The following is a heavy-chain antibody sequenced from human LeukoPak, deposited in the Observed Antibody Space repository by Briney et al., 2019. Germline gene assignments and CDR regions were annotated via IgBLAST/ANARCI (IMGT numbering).Heavy chain of an antibody. CDR2: INQGGSDE. D-gene: IGHD1-14*01. V-gene: IGHV3-7*01. CDR1: GFTFSNYW. Sequence: GGSLRLSSVVSGFTFSNYWMTWVRQAPGKGLEWVANINQGGSDEYYVDSVKGRFTISRDNANNLLYLQMNSLRGEDTAVYYCTRDRSRAEDDWGQGTLVTVSS. CDR3: TRDRSRAEDD. J-gene: IGHJ4*02.